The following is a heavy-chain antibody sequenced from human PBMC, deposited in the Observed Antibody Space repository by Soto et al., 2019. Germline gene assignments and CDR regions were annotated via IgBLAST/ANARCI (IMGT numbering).Heavy chain of an antibody. CDR3: AREEGYCSGRSYSIAFAS. CDR1: GDSVSSKIAA. V-gene: IGHV6-1*01. CDR2: TYYGSKWYN. Sequence: SQTLSLTCAISGDSVSSKIAAWNWIRQSPSRGLEWLGRTYYGSKWYNDYAVSVKSRITINPDTSKNQFSLQLNSVTPEDTAVYYCAREEGYCSGRSYSIAFASWVQGTMVTVS. D-gene: IGHD2-15*01. J-gene: IGHJ3*02.